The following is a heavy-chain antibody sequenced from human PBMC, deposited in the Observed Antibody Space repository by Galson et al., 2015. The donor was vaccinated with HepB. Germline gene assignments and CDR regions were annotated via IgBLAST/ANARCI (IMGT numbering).Heavy chain of an antibody. Sequence: QSGAEVKKPGESLRISCKGSGYSFTTYWITWLRQMPGKGLEWMGRIDPDDSYTKYSPSFQGHVTISADKSVSTAYLQWSSLKASDTAMYYCARIYRSDALEIWGQGTVVTVSS. D-gene: IGHD5-12*01. CDR1: GYSFTTYW. CDR3: ARIYRSDALEI. CDR2: IDPDDSYT. J-gene: IGHJ3*02. V-gene: IGHV5-10-1*01.